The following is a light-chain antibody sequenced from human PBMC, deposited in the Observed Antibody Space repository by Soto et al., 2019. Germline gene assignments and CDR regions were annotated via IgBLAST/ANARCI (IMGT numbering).Light chain of an antibody. CDR3: MQALQTPIT. CDR2: LGS. Sequence: DIVMTQSPLSLPVTPGEPASISCRSSQSLLNSNGNNYLDWYLQKPGQSPQLLIYLGSNRASGVPDRFSGSGSGTDFTLKISRVEAEDVGVYYGMQALQTPITFGPGTKVDIK. CDR1: QSLLNSNGNNY. J-gene: IGKJ3*01. V-gene: IGKV2-28*01.